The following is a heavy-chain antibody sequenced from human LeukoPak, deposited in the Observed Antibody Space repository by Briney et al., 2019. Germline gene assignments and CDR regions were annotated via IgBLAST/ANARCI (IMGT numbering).Heavy chain of an antibody. Sequence: TSETLSLTCNVSGGSISNDYWSWIRQPPGKGLEWIGYIYYSGSTNYNPSLKSRVTISVDTSKNQFSLKLSSVTAADTAVYYCARGPYYDSSGYYPRYYYYYGMDVWGQGTTVTVSS. CDR1: GGSISNDY. J-gene: IGHJ6*02. CDR2: IYYSGST. D-gene: IGHD3-22*01. CDR3: ARGPYYDSSGYYPRYYYYYGMDV. V-gene: IGHV4-59*12.